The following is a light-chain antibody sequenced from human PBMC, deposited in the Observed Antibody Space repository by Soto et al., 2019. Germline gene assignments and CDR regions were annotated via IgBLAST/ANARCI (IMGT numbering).Light chain of an antibody. CDR3: QQYLTYSWT. Sequence: DIQMTQSPSTLSASVGDRVTITCRASENIGAWLAWYQQKPGKAPKLLIYKASSLESGVPSRFSGGGSGTEFTLTISSLQPDDFATYYCQQYLTYSWTFGQATKVDIK. CDR1: ENIGAW. V-gene: IGKV1-5*03. CDR2: KAS. J-gene: IGKJ1*01.